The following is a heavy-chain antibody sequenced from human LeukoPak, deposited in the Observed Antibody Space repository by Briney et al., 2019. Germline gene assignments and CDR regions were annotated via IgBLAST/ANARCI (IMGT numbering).Heavy chain of an antibody. V-gene: IGHV1-3*01. D-gene: IGHD1-1*01. CDR2: INAGNGIT. Sequence: ASVKVSCKASGYTFTSYAMHWVRQAPGQRLEWMGWINAGNGITKYSQKFQGRVTITRDTSASTAYMELSSLRSDDTAVYYCARESRRPSRYNFDGTYYYGMDVWGQGTTVTVSS. CDR1: GYTFTSYA. J-gene: IGHJ6*02. CDR3: ARESRRPSRYNFDGTYYYGMDV.